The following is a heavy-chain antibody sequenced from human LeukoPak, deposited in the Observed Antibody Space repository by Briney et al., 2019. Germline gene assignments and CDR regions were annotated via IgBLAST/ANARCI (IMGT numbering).Heavy chain of an antibody. CDR2: IIPIFGTA. D-gene: IGHD3-22*01. CDR1: GGTFSSYA. CDR3: ARASPEGYYDSKPYYYYYYYMDV. J-gene: IGHJ6*03. V-gene: IGHV1-69*05. Sequence: ASVKVSCKASGGTFSSYAISRVRQAPGQGLEWMGRIIPIFGTANYAQKFQGRVTITTDESTSTAYMELSSLRSEDTAVYYCARASPEGYYDSKPYYYYYYYMDVWGKGTTVTVSS.